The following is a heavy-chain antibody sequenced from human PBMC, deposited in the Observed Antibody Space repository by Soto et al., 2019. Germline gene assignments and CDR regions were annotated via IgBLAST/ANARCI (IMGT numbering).Heavy chain of an antibody. CDR3: ARASTSLAVAGPYYYYYMDV. Sequence: ASVKVSCKASGYTFTSYDINWVRQATGQGLEWMGWMNPNSGNTGYAQKFQGRVTMTRNTSISTAYMELSSLRSEDTAVYYCARASTSLAVAGPYYYYYMDVWGKGTTVTVSS. V-gene: IGHV1-8*01. CDR1: GYTFTSYD. J-gene: IGHJ6*03. CDR2: MNPNSGNT. D-gene: IGHD6-19*01.